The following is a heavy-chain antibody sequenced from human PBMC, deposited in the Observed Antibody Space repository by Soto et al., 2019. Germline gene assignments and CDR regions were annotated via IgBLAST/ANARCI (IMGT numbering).Heavy chain of an antibody. Sequence: GGSLRLSCIASGFTFESYGMHWVRQAPGKGLEWVAVISHEGVTKNYADSVKGRFTVSRDNSKDTLYLQLNSLRAEDTAVYYCAKEGYDSGWYWDSWGQGALVTV. CDR2: ISHEGVTK. J-gene: IGHJ4*02. D-gene: IGHD6-19*01. V-gene: IGHV3-30*18. CDR3: AKEGYDSGWYWDS. CDR1: GFTFESYG.